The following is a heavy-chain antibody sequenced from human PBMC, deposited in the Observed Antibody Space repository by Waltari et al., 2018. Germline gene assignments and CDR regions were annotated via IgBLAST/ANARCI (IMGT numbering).Heavy chain of an antibody. D-gene: IGHD4-17*01. Sequence: QVQLVESGGGVVQPGRSLRLSCAVSGFTFSHYAMHWVRQAPGKGLEWGRVITFEARTKYYADSAKCRFVISGDNAANTLYLEMSSLRAEDTAVYYCARTYGDYSSRLDYWGQGTLVAVAS. CDR1: GFTFSHYA. J-gene: IGHJ4*02. CDR3: ARTYGDYSSRLDY. CDR2: ITFEARTK. V-gene: IGHV3-30*15.